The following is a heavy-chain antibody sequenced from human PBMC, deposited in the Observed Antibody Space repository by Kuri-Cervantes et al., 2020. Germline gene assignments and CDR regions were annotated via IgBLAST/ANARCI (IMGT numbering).Heavy chain of an antibody. Sequence: SETLSLTCTVSGGSISSYYWSWIRQPAGKGLEWIGRIYTSGSTNYNPSLKSRVTISVDKSKNQFSLKLSSVTAADTAVYYCAKDPARYSQGYYYYMDVWGKGTTVTVSS. CDR2: IYTSGST. V-gene: IGHV4-4*07. CDR1: GGSISSYY. CDR3: AKDPARYSQGYYYYMDV. J-gene: IGHJ6*03. D-gene: IGHD5-18*01.